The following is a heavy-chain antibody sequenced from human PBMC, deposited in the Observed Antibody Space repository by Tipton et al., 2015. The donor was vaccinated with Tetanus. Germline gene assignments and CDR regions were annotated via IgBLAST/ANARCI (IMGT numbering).Heavy chain of an antibody. V-gene: IGHV4-59*12. J-gene: IGHJ2*01. CDR1: GGSISSYF. CDR2: IYYSGST. D-gene: IGHD4-17*01. Sequence: GLVKPSETLSLTCTVSGGSISSYFWSWIRQPPGKGLEWIGYIYYSGSTYYNPSLKSRVTISVDTSKNQFSLKLSSVTAADTAVYYCARDTYYGDPLGYFDLWGRGTLVTVSS. CDR3: ARDTYYGDPLGYFDL.